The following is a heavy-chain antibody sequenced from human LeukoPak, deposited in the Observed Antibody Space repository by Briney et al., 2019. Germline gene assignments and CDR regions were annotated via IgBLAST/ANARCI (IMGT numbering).Heavy chain of an antibody. CDR3: ELSSSGWYSNDAFDI. J-gene: IGHJ3*02. Sequence: GASVKVSCKASGGTFSSYAISWVRQSPGQGLEWMGGIIPIFGTANYAQKFQGRVTITADESTSTAYMELSSLRSEDTAVYYCELSSSGWYSNDAFDIWGQGTMVTVSS. CDR2: IIPIFGTA. V-gene: IGHV1-69*13. D-gene: IGHD6-13*01. CDR1: GGTFSSYA.